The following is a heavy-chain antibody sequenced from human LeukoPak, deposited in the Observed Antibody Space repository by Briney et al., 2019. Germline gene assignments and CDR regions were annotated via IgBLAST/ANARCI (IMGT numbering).Heavy chain of an antibody. D-gene: IGHD3-10*01. V-gene: IGHV3-30*02. CDR1: GFSFSSYG. CDR2: INYNGNNK. CDR3: ARDRDTRSYYILY. J-gene: IGHJ4*02. Sequence: PGGSLRLTCAASGFSFSSYGIHWVRQAPGKGLEWVAFINYNGNNKYLADSVKGRFTISRDNSKNTVYLEMNSLRDGDTAVYYCARDRDTRSYYILYWGQGTLVTVSS.